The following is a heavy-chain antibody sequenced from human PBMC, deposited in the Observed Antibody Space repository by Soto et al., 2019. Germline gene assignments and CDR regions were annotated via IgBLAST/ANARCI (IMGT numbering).Heavy chain of an antibody. J-gene: IGHJ6*02. Sequence: ASVKVSCKASGYTFTSYAMHWVRQAPGQRLEWMGWINAGNGNTKYSQKFQGRVTITRDTSASTAYMELSSLRSEDTAVYYCARVQRFVVVPAAMSPYYYYGMDVWGQGTTVTVS. CDR1: GYTFTSYA. CDR3: ARVQRFVVVPAAMSPYYYYGMDV. V-gene: IGHV1-3*01. D-gene: IGHD2-2*01. CDR2: INAGNGNT.